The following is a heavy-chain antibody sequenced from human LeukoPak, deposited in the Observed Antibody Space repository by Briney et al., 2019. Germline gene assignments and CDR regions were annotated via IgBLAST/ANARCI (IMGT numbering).Heavy chain of an antibody. Sequence: SQTLSLTCTISGGSINSGTYYWSWIRQPAGKGLEWIGRIYTSGSTNYNPSLKSRVTISIDTSNNQFSLKLSSVTAADTAVYYCARFGSGWWYNDYWGQGTLVTVSS. D-gene: IGHD6-19*01. CDR1: GGSINSGTYY. CDR3: ARFGSGWWYNDY. V-gene: IGHV4-61*02. CDR2: IYTSGST. J-gene: IGHJ4*02.